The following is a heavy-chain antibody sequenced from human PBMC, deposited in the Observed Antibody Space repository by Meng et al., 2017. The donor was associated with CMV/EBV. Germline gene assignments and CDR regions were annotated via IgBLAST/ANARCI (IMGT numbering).Heavy chain of an antibody. CDR2: ISSSSSTI. CDR3: ARGIERFLEWFHYGMDV. CDR1: GFTFSSYS. Sequence: GESLKISCAASGFTFSSYSMNWVHQAPGKGLEWVSYISSSSSTIYYADSVKGRFTISRDNAKNSLYLQMNSLRAEDTAVYYCARGIERFLEWFHYGMDVWGQGTTVTVSS. V-gene: IGHV3-48*04. D-gene: IGHD3-3*01. J-gene: IGHJ6*02.